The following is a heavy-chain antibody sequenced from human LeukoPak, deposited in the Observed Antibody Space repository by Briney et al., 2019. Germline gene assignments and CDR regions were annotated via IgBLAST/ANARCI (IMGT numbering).Heavy chain of an antibody. Sequence: GGSLRLSCAASGFTFSSYWMSWVRQAPGKGLEWVANIKQDGSEKYYVDSVKGRFTISRDNAKNSLYLQMNSLRAGDTAVYYCARADYGYYYYGMDVWGQGTTVTVSS. J-gene: IGHJ6*02. CDR1: GFTFSSYW. CDR3: ARADYGYYYYGMDV. V-gene: IGHV3-7*04. CDR2: IKQDGSEK. D-gene: IGHD4-17*01.